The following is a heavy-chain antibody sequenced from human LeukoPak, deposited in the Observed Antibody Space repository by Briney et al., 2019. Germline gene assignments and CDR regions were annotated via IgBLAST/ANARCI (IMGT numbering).Heavy chain of an antibody. J-gene: IGHJ5*02. Sequence: GGSLRLSCAASGFTFSSYWMSWVRQAPGKGLEWVANIKQDGSEKYYVGSVKGRFTISRDNAKNSLYLQMNSLRAEDTAVYYCARRPSVATIMGSWFDPWGQGTLVTVSS. V-gene: IGHV3-7*01. D-gene: IGHD5-12*01. CDR2: IKQDGSEK. CDR1: GFTFSSYW. CDR3: ARRPSVATIMGSWFDP.